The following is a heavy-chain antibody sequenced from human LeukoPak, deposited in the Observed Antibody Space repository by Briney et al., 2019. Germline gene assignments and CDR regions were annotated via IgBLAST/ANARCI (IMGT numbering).Heavy chain of an antibody. D-gene: IGHD6-6*01. CDR2: INQDGSKK. J-gene: IGHJ4*02. V-gene: IGHV3-7*03. Sequence: PGGSLRLSCTASGFSFSGYWMTWVRQTPGKGLEWVANINQDGSKKSYVDSVKGRFTISRDNSKNMLYLQMNSLRAEDTAVYYCAKWKYSNSGIDDYWGQGTLVTVSS. CDR1: GFSFSGYW. CDR3: AKWKYSNSGIDDY.